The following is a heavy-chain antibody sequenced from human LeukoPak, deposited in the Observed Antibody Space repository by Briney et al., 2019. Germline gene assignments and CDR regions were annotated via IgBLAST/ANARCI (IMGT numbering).Heavy chain of an antibody. D-gene: IGHD3-10*01. CDR1: GFTFSSYG. Sequence: PGRSLRLSCAASGFTFSSYGMHWVRQAPGKGLEWVAVISYDGSNKYYADSVKGRFTISRDNSKNTLYLQMNSLRAEDTAVYYCAKEIWSGELLQYYYGMDVWGQGTTVTVSS. V-gene: IGHV3-30*18. J-gene: IGHJ6*02. CDR3: AKEIWSGELLQYYYGMDV. CDR2: ISYDGSNK.